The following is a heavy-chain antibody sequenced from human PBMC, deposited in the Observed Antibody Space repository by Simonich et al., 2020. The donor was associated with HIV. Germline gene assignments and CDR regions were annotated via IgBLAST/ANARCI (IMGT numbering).Heavy chain of an antibody. J-gene: IGHJ4*02. V-gene: IGHV1-2*06. D-gene: IGHD2-21*02. Sequence: QVQLVQSGAEVKKPGASVKVSCKASGYTFTGYYIHGVLQAPGQGLEGMGRCNPNSGGTNYAQKLQGRVTMTRDTSISTAYMELSRLRSDDTAVYYCASQVGVVVTAIPYYFDYWGQGTLVTVSS. CDR3: ASQVGVVVTAIPYYFDY. CDR2: CNPNSGGT. CDR1: GYTFTGYY.